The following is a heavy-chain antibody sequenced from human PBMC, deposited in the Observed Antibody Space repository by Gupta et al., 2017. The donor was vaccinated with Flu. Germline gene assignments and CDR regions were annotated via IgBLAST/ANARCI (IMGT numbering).Heavy chain of an antibody. CDR3: AKEAGVSGWAVAYYGLDV. Sequence: EEQLLESGGASVQPGGSLTLSCAASGFPFRSFAMNWVRQAPGKGLEWVSGISGSGFNTYYSDSLKGRFIISRDNSANRLYLQMNSLRAEDTAVYYCAKEAGVSGWAVAYYGLDVWGQGTTVTVSS. CDR1: GFPFRSFA. CDR2: ISGSGFNT. J-gene: IGHJ6*02. V-gene: IGHV3-23*01. D-gene: IGHD6-19*01.